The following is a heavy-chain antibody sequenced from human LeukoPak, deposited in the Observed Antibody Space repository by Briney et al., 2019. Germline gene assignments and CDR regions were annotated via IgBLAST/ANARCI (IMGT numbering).Heavy chain of an antibody. D-gene: IGHD2-15*01. V-gene: IGHV3-21*01. CDR2: ISSSSSYI. Sequence: GGALSLSCAASGFTFSNYSMNWVRQAPGKGLGLVSSISSSSSYIYYADSVKGRITISRDNAKNSLYLQMNSLRAEDTAVYYCASLGSPDYWVQGTLVTVSS. CDR1: GFTFSNYS. CDR3: ASLGSPDY. J-gene: IGHJ4*02.